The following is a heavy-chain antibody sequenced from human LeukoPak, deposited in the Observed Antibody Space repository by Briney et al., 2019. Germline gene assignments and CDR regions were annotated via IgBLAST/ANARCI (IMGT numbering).Heavy chain of an antibody. V-gene: IGHV4-59*01. Sequence: PSETLSLTCTVSGGSISSYYWSWVRQPPGKGLEWIGYIYYRGSTNYNPSLKSRVTMSVDTSKNQFSLKLSSVTAADTAVYYCVRGGIVGTTARIPLFDYWGQGTLVTVSS. J-gene: IGHJ4*02. CDR1: GGSISSYY. CDR2: IYYRGST. CDR3: VRGGIVGTTARIPLFDY. D-gene: IGHD1-26*01.